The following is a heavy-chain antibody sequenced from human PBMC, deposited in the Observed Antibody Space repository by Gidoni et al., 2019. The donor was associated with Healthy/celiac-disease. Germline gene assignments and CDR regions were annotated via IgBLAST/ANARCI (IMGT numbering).Heavy chain of an antibody. Sequence: QITLKESGPTLVKPTQTLTLTCTFSGFSLSTSGVGVGWIRQPPGKALEWLALIYWADDKRYSPSLKSRLTITKDTSKNQVVLTMTNMDPVDTATYYCAHQTYYDFWSGYSPWGQGTLVTVSS. J-gene: IGHJ5*02. D-gene: IGHD3-3*01. CDR3: AHQTYYDFWSGYSP. CDR2: IYWADDK. V-gene: IGHV2-5*02. CDR1: GFSLSTSGVG.